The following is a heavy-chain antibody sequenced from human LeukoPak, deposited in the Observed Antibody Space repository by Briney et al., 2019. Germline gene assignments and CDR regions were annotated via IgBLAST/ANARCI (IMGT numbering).Heavy chain of an antibody. CDR3: ASHSSSWYGWFDP. D-gene: IGHD6-13*01. CDR2: INWNGGST. CDR1: GFTFDDYG. Sequence: GESLRLSCAASGFTFDDYGMSWVRQAPGKGLEWVSGINWNGGSTGYADSVKGRFTISRDNAKNSLYLQMNSLRAEDTALYYCASHSSSWYGWFDPWGQGTPVTVSS. V-gene: IGHV3-20*04. J-gene: IGHJ5*02.